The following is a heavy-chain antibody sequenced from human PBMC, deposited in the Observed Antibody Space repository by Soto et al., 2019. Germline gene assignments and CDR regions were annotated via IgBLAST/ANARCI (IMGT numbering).Heavy chain of an antibody. V-gene: IGHV1-24*01. Sequence: ASVKVSCKVSGYTLTELSMHWVRQAPGKGLEWMGGFDPEDGETIYAQKFQGRVTMTEDTSTDTAYMELSSLRSEDTAVYYCATDPPTQGAYCGGDCYSVTAGYWGQGTLASVSS. D-gene: IGHD2-21*02. CDR1: GYTLTELS. CDR3: ATDPPTQGAYCGGDCYSVTAGY. J-gene: IGHJ4*02. CDR2: FDPEDGET.